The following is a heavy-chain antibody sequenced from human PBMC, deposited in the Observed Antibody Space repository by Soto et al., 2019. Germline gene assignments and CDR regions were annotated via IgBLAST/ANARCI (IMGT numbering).Heavy chain of an antibody. D-gene: IGHD3-10*01. Sequence: KQSPTLSLTCTVSGGSISSSSYYWGWIRQPPGKGLEWIGSIYYSGSTYYNPSLKSRVTISVDTSKNQFSLKLSSVTAADTAVYYCAMASGGLGYYYMDVWGKGTTVTVSS. CDR2: IYYSGST. V-gene: IGHV4-39*01. CDR1: GGSISSSSYY. CDR3: AMASGGLGYYYMDV. J-gene: IGHJ6*03.